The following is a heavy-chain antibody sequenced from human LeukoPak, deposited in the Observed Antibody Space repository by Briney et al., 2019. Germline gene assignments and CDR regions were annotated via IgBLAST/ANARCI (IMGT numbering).Heavy chain of an antibody. CDR3: AKRQRITLFGVNTDYFDY. J-gene: IGHJ4*02. V-gene: IGHV3-23*01. CDR1: GLTFNNYA. CDR2: ISDSGAGT. D-gene: IGHD3-3*01. Sequence: PGGSLRLSCAASGLTFNNYAMSWVRQAPGQGLEWVSSISDSGAGTYFADSVKGRFIISRDNSKNTLYLQMSSLRADDTAVYYCAKRQRITLFGVNTDYFDYWGQGTLVTVSS.